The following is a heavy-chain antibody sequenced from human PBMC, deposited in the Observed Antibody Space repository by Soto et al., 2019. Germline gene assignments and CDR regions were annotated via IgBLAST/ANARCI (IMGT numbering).Heavy chain of an antibody. CDR2: IYWDDDK. Sequence: QITLKESGPPLVKPTQTLTLTCTFSGFSLSSTAVGVNWIRQPPGKALEWLALIYWDDDKQYSPSLKSRLTITKDTSNTQVVLTMTNMDPVDTATYYCAHGSGWLSDYWGQGTLVTVSS. D-gene: IGHD6-19*01. CDR1: GFSLSSTAVG. J-gene: IGHJ4*02. V-gene: IGHV2-5*02. CDR3: AHGSGWLSDY.